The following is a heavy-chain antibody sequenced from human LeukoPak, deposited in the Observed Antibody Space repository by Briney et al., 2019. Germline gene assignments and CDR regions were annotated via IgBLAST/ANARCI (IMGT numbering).Heavy chain of an antibody. V-gene: IGHV1-2*04. CDR2: INPNSGGT. Sequence: ASVKVSCKASGYSFTAYYMHWVRQAPGQGLEWMGWINPNSGGTNYAQKFQGWVTMTRDTSISTAYMELSRLRSDDTAVYYCARGFYYDSSGTNWFDPRGQGTLVTVSS. J-gene: IGHJ5*02. D-gene: IGHD3-22*01. CDR1: GYSFTAYY. CDR3: ARGFYYDSSGTNWFDP.